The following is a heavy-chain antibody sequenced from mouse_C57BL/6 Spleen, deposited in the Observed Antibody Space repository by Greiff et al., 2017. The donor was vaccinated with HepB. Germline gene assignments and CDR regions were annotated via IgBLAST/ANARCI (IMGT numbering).Heavy chain of an antibody. CDR2: ISYDGSN. Sequence: EVKVEESGPGLVKPSQSLSLTCSVTGYSITSGYYWNWIRQFPGNKLEWMGYISYDGSNNYNPSLKNRISITRDTSKNQFFLKLNSVTTEDTATYYCARDNGVRRAWFAYWGQGTLVTVSA. CDR3: ARDNGVRRAWFAY. V-gene: IGHV3-6*01. CDR1: GYSITSGYY. J-gene: IGHJ3*01. D-gene: IGHD2-14*01.